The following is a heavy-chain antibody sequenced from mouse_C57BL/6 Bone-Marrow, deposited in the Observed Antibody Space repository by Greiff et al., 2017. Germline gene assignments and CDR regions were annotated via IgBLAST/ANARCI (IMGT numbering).Heavy chain of an antibody. CDR1: GYTFTSYW. CDR3: ARVDYYYDAWFAY. D-gene: IGHD2-4*01. V-gene: IGHV1-59*01. Sequence: QVQLQQPGAELVRPGTSVKLSCKASGYTFTSYWMHWVKQRPGQGLEWIGVIDPSESYTNYNQQFKGKATLTVDTSSSTAYMQLSSLTSEDSAVYYCARVDYYYDAWFAYWGQGTLVTVSA. J-gene: IGHJ3*01. CDR2: IDPSESYT.